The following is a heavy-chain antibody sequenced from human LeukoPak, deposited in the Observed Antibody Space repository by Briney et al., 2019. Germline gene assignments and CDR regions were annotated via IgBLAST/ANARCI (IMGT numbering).Heavy chain of an antibody. D-gene: IGHD6-19*01. CDR3: VRGISGWSNPLDY. J-gene: IGHJ4*02. CDR2: VNNDGSNT. V-gene: IGHV3-74*01. CDR1: GFIFRTYW. Sequence: GGSLRLSCAASGFIFRTYWMHWVRQAPGTGLVWVSRVNNDGSNTNYADSVKGRFTVSRDNAKNTVYLQMNSLRAEDTAVYYCVRGISGWSNPLDYWGQGALVTVSS.